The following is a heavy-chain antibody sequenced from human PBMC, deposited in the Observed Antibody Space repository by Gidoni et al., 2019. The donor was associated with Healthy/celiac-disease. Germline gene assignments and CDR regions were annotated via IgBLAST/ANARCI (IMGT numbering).Heavy chain of an antibody. CDR3: AREHSSGSDY. J-gene: IGHJ4*02. CDR2: IYYSGST. CDR1: GGSISSYY. V-gene: IGHV4-59*01. D-gene: IGHD6-19*01. Sequence: QVQLQESGPGLVKPSETLSLTCTVSGGSISSYYWSWIRQPPGKGLEWIGYIYYSGSTNYNPSLKSRVTISVDTSKNQFSLKLSSVTAADTAVYYCAREHSSGSDYWGQGTLVTVSS.